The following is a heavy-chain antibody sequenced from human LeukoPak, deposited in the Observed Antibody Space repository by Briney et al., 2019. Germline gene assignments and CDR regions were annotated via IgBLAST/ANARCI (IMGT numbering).Heavy chain of an antibody. CDR1: GFTFSSYS. D-gene: IGHD6-13*01. Sequence: GSLRLSCAASGFTFSSYSMNWVRQPPGKGLEWIGSIYYSGSTYYNPSLKSRVTISVDTSKNQFSLKLSSVTAADTAVYYCARGRSSSWYGNYFDYWGQGTLVTVSS. J-gene: IGHJ4*02. CDR3: ARGRSSSWYGNYFDY. V-gene: IGHV4-39*07. CDR2: IYYSGST.